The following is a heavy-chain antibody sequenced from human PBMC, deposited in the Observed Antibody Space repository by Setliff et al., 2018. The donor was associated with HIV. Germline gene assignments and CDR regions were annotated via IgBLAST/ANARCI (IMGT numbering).Heavy chain of an antibody. CDR1: GYTFTDYY. CDR3: AKDRTGTGTTLHV. Sequence: ASVKVSCKASGYTFTDYYIHWVRQAPGQGLEWMGRINPKSGGTNYVQKFQGRVTMTRDTSINTAHLELSRLRSDDTAVYYCAKDRTGTGTTLHVWGKGTTVTVSS. J-gene: IGHJ6*04. V-gene: IGHV1-2*06. CDR2: INPKSGGT. D-gene: IGHD1-7*01.